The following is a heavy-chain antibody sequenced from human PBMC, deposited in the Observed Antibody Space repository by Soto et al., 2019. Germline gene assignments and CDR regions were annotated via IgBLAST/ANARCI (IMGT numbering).Heavy chain of an antibody. CDR3: ARGSPQFWQLFDN. V-gene: IGHV3-11*01. D-gene: IGHD3-3*01. Sequence: PGGSLRLSCTASGFTFRAYYMNWIRRAPGKGLEWVSYISTGGSTIFYADSVKGRFTISRDNDKNSLSLQMDSLRADDTGVYYCARGSPQFWQLFDNWGQGALVTVSS. J-gene: IGHJ4*02. CDR2: ISTGGSTI. CDR1: GFTFRAYY.